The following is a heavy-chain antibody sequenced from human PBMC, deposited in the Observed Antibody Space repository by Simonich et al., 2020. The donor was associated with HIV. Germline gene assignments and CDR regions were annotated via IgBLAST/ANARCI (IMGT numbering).Heavy chain of an antibody. CDR1: GGSFSGYY. D-gene: IGHD2-2*01. Sequence: QVQLQQWGAGLLKPSETLSLTCAVYGGSFSGYYWSWIHQPPGKGREWIGEINHSGSTNDNPSLTSRVTISVDTSKTQFSLKLSSVTAADTAVYYCARGFYQRLYYFDYWGQGTLVTVSS. CDR3: ARGFYQRLYYFDY. V-gene: IGHV4-34*01. J-gene: IGHJ4*02. CDR2: INHSGST.